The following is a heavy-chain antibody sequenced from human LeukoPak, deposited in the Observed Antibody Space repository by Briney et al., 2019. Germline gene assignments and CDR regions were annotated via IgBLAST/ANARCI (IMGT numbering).Heavy chain of an antibody. CDR2: IKQNGSEK. CDR1: GFTFSSYC. V-gene: IGHV3-7*01. CDR3: ARDKRITIFGVVIPEPDAFDI. J-gene: IGHJ3*02. Sequence: GGSLRLSCAASGFTFSSYCMSWVRQAPGKGLEWVANIKQNGSEKYYVDSVKGRSTISRDNAKNSLYLQMNSLRAEDTAVYYCARDKRITIFGVVIPEPDAFDIWGQGTMVTVSS. D-gene: IGHD3-3*01.